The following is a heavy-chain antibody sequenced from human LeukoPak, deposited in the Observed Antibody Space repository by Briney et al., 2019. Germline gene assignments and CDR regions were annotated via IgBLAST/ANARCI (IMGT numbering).Heavy chain of an antibody. J-gene: IGHJ5*02. CDR1: GYTFISYY. Sequence: ASVKVSCKASGYTFISYYMHWVRQAPGQGLEWMGIINPSGGSTSYAQKFQDRVTMTRDTSTSTVYMELSSLRSEDTAVYYCARDQGRYYGSESYYRSYNWFDPWGQGTLVTVSS. V-gene: IGHV1-46*01. CDR2: INPSGGST. D-gene: IGHD3-10*01. CDR3: ARDQGRYYGSESYYRSYNWFDP.